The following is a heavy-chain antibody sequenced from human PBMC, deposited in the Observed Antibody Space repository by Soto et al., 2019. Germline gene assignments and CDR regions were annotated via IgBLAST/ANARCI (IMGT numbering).Heavy chain of an antibody. V-gene: IGHV1-69*13. CDR1: GGTFSSYA. Sequence: ASVKVSCKASGGTFSSYAISWVRQAPGQGLEWMGGIIPIFGTANYAQKFQGRVTITADESTSTAYMELSSLRSEDTAVYYCARYLMIVVVPAAHYYYYGMDVWGQGTTVTVSS. J-gene: IGHJ6*02. D-gene: IGHD2-2*01. CDR2: IIPIFGTA. CDR3: ARYLMIVVVPAAHYYYYGMDV.